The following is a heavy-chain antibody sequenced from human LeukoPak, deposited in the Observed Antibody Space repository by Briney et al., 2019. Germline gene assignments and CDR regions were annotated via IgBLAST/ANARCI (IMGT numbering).Heavy chain of an antibody. V-gene: IGHV3-66*01. CDR2: IYSGGST. Sequence: HPGGSLRLSCAASGFTVSSNYMSWVRQAPGKGLEWGSVIYSGGSTYYAGSVKGRFTISRDNSKNTLYLQMNSLRAEDTAVYYCAKSSGQLLSYFDYWGQGTLVTVSS. CDR1: GFTVSSNY. D-gene: IGHD2-2*01. J-gene: IGHJ4*02. CDR3: AKSSGQLLSYFDY.